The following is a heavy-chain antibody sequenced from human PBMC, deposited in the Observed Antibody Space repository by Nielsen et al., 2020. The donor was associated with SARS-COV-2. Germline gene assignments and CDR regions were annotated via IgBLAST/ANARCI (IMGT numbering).Heavy chain of an antibody. CDR1: GFTFSSYG. Sequence: GESLKISCAASGFTFSSYGMHWVRQAPGKGLEWVAGIWYDGSNENYAESVKGRFTISRDNSKNTLFLQMDSLTADDTAVYFCARGTGSVAGTIDYWGQGTQVTVSS. D-gene: IGHD6-19*01. V-gene: IGHV3-33*01. J-gene: IGHJ4*02. CDR2: IWYDGSNE. CDR3: ARGTGSVAGTIDY.